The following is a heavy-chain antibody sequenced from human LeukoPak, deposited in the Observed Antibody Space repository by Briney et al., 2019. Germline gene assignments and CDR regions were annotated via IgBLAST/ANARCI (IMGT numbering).Heavy chain of an antibody. Sequence: GRSLRLSCAASGFTFSSYAMHWVRQAPGKGLEWVAVISYDGSNKYYADSVKGRFTISRDNSKNTLYLQMNSLRAEDTAVYYRARAMGEDYYYGMDVWGKGTTVTVSS. CDR1: GFTFSSYA. D-gene: IGHD2-21*01. CDR3: ARAMGEDYYYGMDV. J-gene: IGHJ6*04. V-gene: IGHV3-30*04. CDR2: ISYDGSNK.